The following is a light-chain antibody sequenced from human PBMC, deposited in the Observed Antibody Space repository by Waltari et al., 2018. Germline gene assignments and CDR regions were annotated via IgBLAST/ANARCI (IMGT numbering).Light chain of an antibody. Sequence: EIVLTQSPDTLSLSPGDRATLSCRASLTVGGNYLAWYQQKPGQAPGLLIFTASNRASGVPDRFSGSGSGTDFTLTISRLEAEDFAVYYCQQYAASPYTFGQGTKVDIK. CDR1: LTVGGNY. CDR3: QQYAASPYT. J-gene: IGKJ1*01. V-gene: IGKV3-20*01. CDR2: TAS.